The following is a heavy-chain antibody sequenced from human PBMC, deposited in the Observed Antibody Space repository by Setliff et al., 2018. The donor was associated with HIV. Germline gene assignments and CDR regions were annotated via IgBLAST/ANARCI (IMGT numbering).Heavy chain of an antibody. V-gene: IGHV3-30*04. CDR3: ARDPCYGGTCYFDQ. Sequence: LSLTCAASGFTFSSYAMHWVRQAPGKGLEWVAVISYDGSNKYYADSVKGRFTISRDNAKNTLYLQMNSLRAEDTAVYYCARDPCYGGTCYFDQWGQGTLVTVSS. CDR2: ISYDGSNK. D-gene: IGHD2-15*01. J-gene: IGHJ4*02. CDR1: GFTFSSYA.